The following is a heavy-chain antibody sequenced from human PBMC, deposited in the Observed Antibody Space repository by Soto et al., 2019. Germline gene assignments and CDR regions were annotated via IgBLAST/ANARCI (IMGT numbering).Heavy chain of an antibody. CDR3: ARGVRLFRGRFDP. J-gene: IGHJ5*02. Sequence: PSETLSLTCTVSGGSVSSGSYYWSWIRQPPGKGLECIGYIYYSGSTNYNPSLTSRVTISVDTSKNHFSLKLTSVTAADTAVYYCARGVRLFRGRFDPWGQGTLVTVAS. D-gene: IGHD2-15*01. CDR2: IYYSGST. V-gene: IGHV4-61*03. CDR1: GGSVSSGSYY.